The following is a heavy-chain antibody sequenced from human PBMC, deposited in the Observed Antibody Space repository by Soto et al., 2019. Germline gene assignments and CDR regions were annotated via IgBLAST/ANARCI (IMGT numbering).Heavy chain of an antibody. CDR2: ISAHSGDT. D-gene: IGHD5-12*01. Sequence: QVNLVQSGAEVKKPGASVKVSCKASGYTFSNYALTWVRRAPGQGLEWMGWISAHSGDTNYAQKFQGRVTMTTDTSTSTAYLELRSLPSDDTAVYYCERAITIRFVAPAYWGQGTLVTVSS. V-gene: IGHV1-18*01. J-gene: IGHJ4*02. CDR3: ERAITIRFVAPAY. CDR1: GYTFSNYA.